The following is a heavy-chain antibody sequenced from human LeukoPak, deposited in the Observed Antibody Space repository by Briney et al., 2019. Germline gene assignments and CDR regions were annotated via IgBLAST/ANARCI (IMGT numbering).Heavy chain of an antibody. D-gene: IGHD3-22*01. CDR2: ISSSSSYI. Sequence: GGSLRLSCAASGFTFSSYSMNWVRQAPGKGLEWVSSISSSSSYIYYADSVKGRFTISRDNAKNSLYLQMNSLRAEDPAVYYCARLVYDSSGYYSDYYYYYMDVWGKGTTVTISS. V-gene: IGHV3-21*01. J-gene: IGHJ6*03. CDR3: ARLVYDSSGYYSDYYYYYMDV. CDR1: GFTFSSYS.